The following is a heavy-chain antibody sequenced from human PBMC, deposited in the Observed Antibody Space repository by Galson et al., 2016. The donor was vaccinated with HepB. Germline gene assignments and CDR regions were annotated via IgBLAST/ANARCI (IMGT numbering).Heavy chain of an antibody. CDR1: GYKFTGKW. D-gene: IGHD2-15*01. V-gene: IGHV5-51*01. Sequence: QSGAEVKKPGESLKISCTTSGYKFTGKWIGWVRQKPGKGLEWMGIIYPGDSDTRYSPSFPGQVTISADKSTNTAHLQWSSLEASDTATYYCARSACSGGACYSFWYFDIWGRGTPVTVSS. CDR3: ARSACSGGACYSFWYFDI. J-gene: IGHJ2*01. CDR2: IYPGDSDT.